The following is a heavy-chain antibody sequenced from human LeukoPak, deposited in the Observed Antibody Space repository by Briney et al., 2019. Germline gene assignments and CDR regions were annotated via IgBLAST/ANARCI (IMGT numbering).Heavy chain of an antibody. CDR3: ARDLSPVVRASPMGY. V-gene: IGHV3-30*03. CDR1: GFTFTSYG. Sequence: GGSLRLSCAASGFTFTSYGMHWVRQSPGKGPEWVALITYDGYYKYYSDSVKGRFTISSDTSKNTLYLQMNSLRAEDTAVYYCARDLSPVVRASPMGYWGQGTLVTVSS. D-gene: IGHD3-10*01. CDR2: ITYDGYYK. J-gene: IGHJ4*02.